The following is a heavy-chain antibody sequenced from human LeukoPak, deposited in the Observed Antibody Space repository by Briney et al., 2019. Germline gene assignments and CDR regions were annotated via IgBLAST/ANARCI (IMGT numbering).Heavy chain of an antibody. V-gene: IGHV5-51*01. J-gene: IGHJ5*02. CDR1: GYSFTSYW. CDR2: IYPGDSDT. Sequence: GESLKISCKGSGYSFTSYWIGWVRQMPGKGLEWIGIIYPGDSDTRYSPSFQGQVTISADKSISTAYLQWSSLKASDTAMYYCATWTMVRGVISPNWFDPWGQGTLVTVSS. CDR3: ATWTMVRGVISPNWFDP. D-gene: IGHD3-10*01.